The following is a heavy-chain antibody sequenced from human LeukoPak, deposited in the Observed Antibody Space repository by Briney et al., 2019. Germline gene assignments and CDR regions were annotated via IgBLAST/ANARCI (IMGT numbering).Heavy chain of an antibody. CDR3: ARDLYGGTSATFDY. CDR1: GYTFTSYG. D-gene: IGHD4-23*01. Sequence: ASVKVSCKASGYTFTSYGISWVRQAPGQGLEWMGWISAYNGNTNYAQKLQGRVTITTDTSTSTAYMELRSLRSDNTAVYYCARDLYGGTSATFDYWGQGALVTVSS. J-gene: IGHJ4*02. V-gene: IGHV1-18*01. CDR2: ISAYNGNT.